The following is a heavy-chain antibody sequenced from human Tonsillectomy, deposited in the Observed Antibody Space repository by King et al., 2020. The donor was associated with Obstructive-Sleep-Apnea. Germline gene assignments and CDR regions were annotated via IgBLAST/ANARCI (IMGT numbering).Heavy chain of an antibody. CDR3: AREAAWLSRPPFDY. CDR1: GFTFSSYS. D-gene: IGHD3-22*01. CDR2: IISSSSYI. Sequence: DVQLVESGGGLVKPGGSLRLSCAASGFTFSSYSMNWVRQAPGKGLEWVSSIISSSSYIYYADSLKGRFTISRDNAKNSLYLQMNSLRAEDTAVYYCAREAAWLSRPPFDYWGQGTLVTVSS. V-gene: IGHV3-21*01. J-gene: IGHJ4*02.